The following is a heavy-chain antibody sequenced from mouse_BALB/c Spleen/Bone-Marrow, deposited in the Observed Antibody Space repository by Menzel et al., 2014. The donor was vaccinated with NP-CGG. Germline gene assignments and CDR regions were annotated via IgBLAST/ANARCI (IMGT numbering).Heavy chain of an antibody. Sequence: VQLKESGGGLVQPGGSLKVSCAASGFDFSGYWMSWVRQAPGKGLEWIGEINPDRSTINYTPSLKDKFIISRDNAKNTLYLQMSKVRSEGTALYYGARRGGNYVWYAMDYGGQGTSDTVSS. J-gene: IGHJ4*01. D-gene: IGHD2-1*01. CDR3: ARRGGNYVWYAMDY. V-gene: IGHV4-1*02. CDR2: INPDRSTI. CDR1: GFDFSGYW.